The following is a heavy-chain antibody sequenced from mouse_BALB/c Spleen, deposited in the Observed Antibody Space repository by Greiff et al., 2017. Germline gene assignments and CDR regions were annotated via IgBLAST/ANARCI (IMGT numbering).Heavy chain of an antibody. V-gene: IGHV1-5*01. J-gene: IGHJ2*01. CDR1: GYSFTSYW. D-gene: IGHD4-1*01. CDR3: TREGLPNWDYFDY. Sequence: VQLQQSGTVLARPGASVKMSCKASGYSFTSYWMHWVKQRPGQGLEWIGAIYPGNSDTSYNQKFKGKAKLTAVTSASTAYMELSSLTTEDSAVYYCTREGLPNWDYFDYWGQGTTLTVSS. CDR2: IYPGNSDT.